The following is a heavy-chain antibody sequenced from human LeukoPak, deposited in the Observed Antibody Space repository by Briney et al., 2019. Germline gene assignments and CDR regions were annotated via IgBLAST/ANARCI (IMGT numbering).Heavy chain of an antibody. Sequence: ASVNVSCKASGGTFSSYAISWVRQAPGQGLEWMGGIIPIFGTANYAQKFQGRVTITADESTSTAYMELSSLRSEDTAVYYCARETSITIFGVVMGLRFDPWGQGTPVTVSS. CDR2: IIPIFGTA. D-gene: IGHD3-3*01. J-gene: IGHJ5*02. V-gene: IGHV1-69*13. CDR1: GGTFSSYA. CDR3: ARETSITIFGVVMGLRFDP.